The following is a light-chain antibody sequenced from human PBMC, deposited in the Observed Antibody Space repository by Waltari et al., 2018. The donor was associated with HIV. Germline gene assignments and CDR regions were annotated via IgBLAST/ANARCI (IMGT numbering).Light chain of an antibody. J-gene: IGLJ1*01. CDR1: SSNIENDH. V-gene: IGLV1-47*01. CDR2: KNF. CDR3: VGWDSSLSAYV. Sequence: QSFLTQPPPASGTPGQTVTIPCSGSSSNIENDHESWYQQLPGMTPKLLIYKNFLRPSGVPDRFAASKSGTSASLTISGLRSADEADYYCVGWDSSLSAYVFGAGTKVAVL.